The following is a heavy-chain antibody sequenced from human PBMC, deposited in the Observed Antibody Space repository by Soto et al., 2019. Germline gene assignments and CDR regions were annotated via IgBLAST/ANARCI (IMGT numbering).Heavy chain of an antibody. CDR1: GFTFSSYA. J-gene: IGHJ6*02. CDR3: AKDPDYRYGMDV. CDR2: ISGSGGST. V-gene: IGHV3-23*01. Sequence: EVQLLESGGGLVQPGGSLRLSCAASGFTFSSYAMSWVRQAPGKGLEWVSAISGSGGSTYYADSVKGRFTISRDNSKNTLYLQMNSVRAEDTAVYYCAKDPDYRYGMDVWGQGTTVTVSS.